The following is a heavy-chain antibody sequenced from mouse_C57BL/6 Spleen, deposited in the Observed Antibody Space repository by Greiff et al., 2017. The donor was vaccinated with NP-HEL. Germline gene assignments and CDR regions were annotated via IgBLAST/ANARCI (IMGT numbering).Heavy chain of an antibody. CDR2: INYDGSST. Sequence: EVQLVESEGGLVQPGSSMKLSCTASGFTFSDYYMAWVRQVPEKGLEWVANINYDGSSTYYLDSLKSRFIISRDNAKNILYLQMSSLKSEDTATYYCARDRYYYGSSYDFDVWGTGTTVTVSS. CDR3: ARDRYYYGSSYDFDV. CDR1: GFTFSDYY. V-gene: IGHV5-16*01. D-gene: IGHD1-1*01. J-gene: IGHJ1*03.